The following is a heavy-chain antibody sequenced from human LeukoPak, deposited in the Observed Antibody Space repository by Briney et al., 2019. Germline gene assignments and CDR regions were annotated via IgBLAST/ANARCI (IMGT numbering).Heavy chain of an antibody. CDR3: ARNGEGADYGFDY. Sequence: SVKVSCKASGGTFSSYAISWVRQAPGQWHDWMGSIIPIFGTANYAQKFQGRVTITTDESTSTAYMELSSLRSEDTAVYYCARNGEGADYGFDYWGQGTLVTVSS. J-gene: IGHJ4*02. CDR1: GGTFSSYA. CDR2: IIPIFGTA. D-gene: IGHD4-17*01. V-gene: IGHV1-69*05.